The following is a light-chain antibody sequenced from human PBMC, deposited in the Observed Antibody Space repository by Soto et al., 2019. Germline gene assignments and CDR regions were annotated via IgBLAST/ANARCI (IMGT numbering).Light chain of an antibody. Sequence: EIVLTQFPGTLSLSPGERATLSCRASQSVSSDYLAWYQQKPGHAPRLLIYGASTRATGIPDRFSGSGSETDFTLTITRLEPEDFAVYYCQQYGSSSSWTFGQGTKVDIK. CDR3: QQYGSSSSWT. J-gene: IGKJ1*01. CDR2: GAS. V-gene: IGKV3-20*01. CDR1: QSVSSDY.